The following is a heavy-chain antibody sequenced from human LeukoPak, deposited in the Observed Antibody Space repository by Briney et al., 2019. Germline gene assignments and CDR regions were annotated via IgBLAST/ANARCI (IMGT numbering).Heavy chain of an antibody. J-gene: IGHJ4*02. CDR1: GGTFSSYA. D-gene: IGHD6-13*01. CDR2: IIPILGIA. Sequence: VASVTVSCKASGGTFSSYAISWVRQAPGQGLAWMGRIIPILGIANYAQKFQGRVTITADKSTSTAHMELSSLRPEDTAVYYCARDRVVSSWHDYWGQGTLVTVSS. CDR3: ARDRVVSSWHDY. V-gene: IGHV1-69*04.